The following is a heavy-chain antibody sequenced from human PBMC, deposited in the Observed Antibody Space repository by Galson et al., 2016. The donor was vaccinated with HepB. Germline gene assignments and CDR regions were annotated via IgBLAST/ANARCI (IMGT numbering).Heavy chain of an antibody. CDR1: GGSISRYY. Sequence: SETLSLTCTVSGGSISRYYWSWIRQSPGKGLEWIGYIHYTGVTSYTPSLKSRLTMSVDTSKNQFSLKLSRVTAADTAVYYCAKRTTGGAFDIWGQGQWSPSLQ. CDR3: AKRTTGGAFDI. D-gene: IGHD1-1*01. J-gene: IGHJ3*02. CDR2: IHYTGVT. V-gene: IGHV4-59*12.